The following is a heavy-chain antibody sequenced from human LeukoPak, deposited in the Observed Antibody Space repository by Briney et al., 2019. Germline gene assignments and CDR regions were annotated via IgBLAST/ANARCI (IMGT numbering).Heavy chain of an antibody. V-gene: IGHV4-4*07. CDR3: ARVTPDGESPLYF. D-gene: IGHD3-10*01. CDR1: GGSISSYY. J-gene: IGHJ4*02. CDR2: IYTSGST. Sequence: PSETLSLTCTVSGGSISSYYWSWIRQPAGKGLEWIGRIYTSGSTNYNPSLKSRVTMSVDTSKNQFSLKLSSVTAADPAVYYCARVTPDGESPLYFWIQGTLVTVSA.